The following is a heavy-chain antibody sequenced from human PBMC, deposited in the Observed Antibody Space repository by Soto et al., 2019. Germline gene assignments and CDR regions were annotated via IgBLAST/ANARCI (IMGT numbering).Heavy chain of an antibody. J-gene: IGHJ4*02. CDR2: INHSGST. CDR1: GGSFSGYY. Sequence: QVQLQQWGAGLLKPSETLSLTCAVYGGSFSGYYWSWIRQPPGKGLEWIGEINHSGSTNYNPSLKSRVTIAVATSKNQFSLKLSSVTAADTAVYYCARGRGQWPTKSVCFADYWGQGTLVTVSS. V-gene: IGHV4-34*01. CDR3: ARGRGQWPTKSVCFADY. D-gene: IGHD6-19*01.